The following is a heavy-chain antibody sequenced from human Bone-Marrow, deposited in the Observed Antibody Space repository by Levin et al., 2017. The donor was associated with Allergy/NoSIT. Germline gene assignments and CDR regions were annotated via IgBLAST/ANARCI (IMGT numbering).Heavy chain of an antibody. CDR2: IYYSGST. J-gene: IGHJ4*02. CDR1: GGSISSSSYY. Sequence: SETLSLTCTVSGGSISSSSYYWGWIRQPPGKGLEWIGSIYYSGSTYYNPSLKSRVTISVDTSKNQFSLKLSSVTAADTAVYYCARDRCSGGSCYTFDYWGQGTLVTVSS. V-gene: IGHV4-39*07. D-gene: IGHD2-15*01. CDR3: ARDRCSGGSCYTFDY.